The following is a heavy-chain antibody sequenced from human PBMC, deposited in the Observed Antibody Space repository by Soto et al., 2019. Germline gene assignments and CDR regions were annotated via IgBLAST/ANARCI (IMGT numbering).Heavy chain of an antibody. Sequence: EVQLLESGGGLVQPGGSLRLSCAASGFTFRSYAMSWVRQAPGKGLEWVSGVSGSGENTNYAESVKGRFTISRDYFMSTLYLQMNSLRAEDTAVYYCAKSVGSSGWYEDAFDIWGQGTMVTVSS. J-gene: IGHJ3*02. CDR1: GFTFRSYA. CDR2: VSGSGENT. D-gene: IGHD6-19*01. CDR3: AKSVGSSGWYEDAFDI. V-gene: IGHV3-23*01.